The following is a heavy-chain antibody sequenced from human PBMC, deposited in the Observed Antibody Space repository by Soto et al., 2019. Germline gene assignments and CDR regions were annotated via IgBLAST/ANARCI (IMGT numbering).Heavy chain of an antibody. CDR3: AKTGCSSATCYVTN. V-gene: IGHV3-30*18. J-gene: IGHJ4*02. CDR2: ISYDGSNE. D-gene: IGHD2-2*01. CDR1: GFSFSTYA. Sequence: GGSLRLSCAASGFSFSTYAIHWVRQAPGKGLEWVAVISYDGSNEYYADSVKGRFTISRDSSKNTLSLQMNSLRPEDTAMYYCAKTGCSSATCYVTNWGQGTLVTAPQ.